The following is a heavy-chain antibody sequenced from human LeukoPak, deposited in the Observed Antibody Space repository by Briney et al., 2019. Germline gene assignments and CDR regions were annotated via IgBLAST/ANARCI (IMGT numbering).Heavy chain of an antibody. Sequence: PGGSLRLSCAASGFTFSSYEMNWVRQAPGKGLEWVSYISSSGSTIYYADSVKGRFTISRDNAKNSLYLQMNSLRAEDTAGYSCARDSDIGRGFYWGQGTLVTVSS. D-gene: IGHD5-12*01. CDR1: GFTFSSYE. CDR3: ARDSDIGRGFY. CDR2: ISSSGSTI. J-gene: IGHJ4*02. V-gene: IGHV3-48*03.